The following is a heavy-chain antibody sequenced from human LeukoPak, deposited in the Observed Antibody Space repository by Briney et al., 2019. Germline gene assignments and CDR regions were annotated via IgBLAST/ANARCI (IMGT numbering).Heavy chain of an antibody. V-gene: IGHV1-2*02. Sequence: GASVKVSCKASGYTFTSYYMHWVRQAPGQGLEWMGWINPNSGGTNYAQKFQGRVTMTRDTSISTAYMELSRLRSDDTAVYYCAREGAERWLQFYDYWGQGTLVTVSS. CDR3: AREGAERWLQFYDY. CDR2: INPNSGGT. CDR1: GYTFTSYY. D-gene: IGHD5-24*01. J-gene: IGHJ4*02.